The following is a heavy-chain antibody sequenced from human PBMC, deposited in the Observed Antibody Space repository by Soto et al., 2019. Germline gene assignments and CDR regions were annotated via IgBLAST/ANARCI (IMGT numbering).Heavy chain of an antibody. CDR3: ARQYEGKLEMEWFDP. J-gene: IGHJ5*02. V-gene: IGHV4-39*01. CDR1: GGSISSSSYY. Sequence: SETLSLTCTVSGGSISSSSYYWGWIRQPPGKGLEWIGSIYYSGSTYYNPSLKSRVTISVDTSKNQFSLKLSSVTAADTAVYYCARQYEGKLEMEWFDPWGQGTLVTVSS. D-gene: IGHD1-1*01. CDR2: IYYSGST.